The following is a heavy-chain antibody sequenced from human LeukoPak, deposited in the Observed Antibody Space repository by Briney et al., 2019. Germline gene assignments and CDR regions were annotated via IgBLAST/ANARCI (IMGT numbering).Heavy chain of an antibody. J-gene: IGHJ4*02. CDR3: ARVAYSGYDYRGYFDY. V-gene: IGHV4-59*08. Sequence: SETLSLTCTVSGGSISSYYWSCIRQPPGKGLEWIGYIYYSVSTNYNPSLKSRVTISVDTSKNQFSLNLSSLTAADPAVYYCARVAYSGYDYRGYFDYWGQGTLVTVSS. CDR2: IYYSVST. CDR1: GGSISSYY. D-gene: IGHD5-12*01.